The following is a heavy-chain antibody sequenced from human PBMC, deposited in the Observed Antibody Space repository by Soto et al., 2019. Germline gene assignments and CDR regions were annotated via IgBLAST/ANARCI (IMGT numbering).Heavy chain of an antibody. V-gene: IGHV4-39*01. D-gene: IGHD4-17*01. J-gene: IGHJ4*02. CDR2: IYYSGST. CDR1: GGSISSSSYY. CDR3: ARRKKRTVDYGDYADYFDC. Sequence: QLQLQESGPGLVKPSETLSLTCTVSGGSISSSSYYWGWIRQPPGKGLEWIGSIYYSGSTYYNPSLKSRDTISVDTSKNQFSLKLSSVTAADMAVYYCARRKKRTVDYGDYADYFDCWGQGTLVTVSA.